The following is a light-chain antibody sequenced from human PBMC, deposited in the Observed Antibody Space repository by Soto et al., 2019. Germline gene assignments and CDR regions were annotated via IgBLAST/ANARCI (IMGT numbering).Light chain of an antibody. CDR2: KAS. J-gene: IGKJ1*01. Sequence: DIQMTQSPSTLSASVGDRVTITCRASQTISTWLAWYQQKPGTAPKLLIYKASTVERGVPSRFSGSGSGTEFTLTNSILQPEDCATYYCQQYNTYRTFGQGTKVEFQ. CDR3: QQYNTYRT. CDR1: QTISTW. V-gene: IGKV1-5*03.